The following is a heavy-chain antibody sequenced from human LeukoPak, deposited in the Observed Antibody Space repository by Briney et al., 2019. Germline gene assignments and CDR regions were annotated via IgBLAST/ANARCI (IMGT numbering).Heavy chain of an antibody. V-gene: IGHV4-59*01. CDR2: IYHNGGT. Sequence: SETLSLTCAVYGGSFSGYYWSWIRQPPGKGLEWIGYIYHNGGTNYSPSLKSRVTISADTSKNQFSLKLSSVTAADTAVYYCARVVFCSGGSCYYYFDYWGQGTLVTVSS. D-gene: IGHD2-15*01. CDR3: ARVVFCSGGSCYYYFDY. CDR1: GGSFSGYY. J-gene: IGHJ4*02.